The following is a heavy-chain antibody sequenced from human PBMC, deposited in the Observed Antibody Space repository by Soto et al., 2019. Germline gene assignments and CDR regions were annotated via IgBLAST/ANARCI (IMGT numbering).Heavy chain of an antibody. CDR1: GYTFTSFY. CDR2: INPSGGIT. CDR3: ASSPAFSTSWYGIPPDPSHGMDV. V-gene: IGHV1-46*01. Sequence: QLQLVQSGAEVKRPGASVRVSCKSSGYTFTSFYIHWVRQAPGQGLEWMGIINPSGGITNFARRFQGRITMTRDMYTNTHYMKLSSLKSDDTAVYYCASSPAFSTSWYGIPPDPSHGMDVWGQGTTVTVS. D-gene: IGHD6-13*01. J-gene: IGHJ6*02.